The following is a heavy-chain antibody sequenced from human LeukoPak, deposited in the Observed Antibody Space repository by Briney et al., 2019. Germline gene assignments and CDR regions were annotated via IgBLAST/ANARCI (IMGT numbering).Heavy chain of an antibody. CDR3: AKELDTMFFDY. CDR1: GFTFDRYT. J-gene: IGHJ4*02. CDR2: AGWAGGTT. Sequence: GGSLRLSCATSGFTFDRYTIHWVRQAPGRGLEWVSLAGWAGGTTYYSDSVRGRFTISRDSGKNSVYLQMNSLTTDDTAFYFCAKELDTMFFDYWGQGALVTVSS. D-gene: IGHD3-10*02. V-gene: IGHV3-43*01.